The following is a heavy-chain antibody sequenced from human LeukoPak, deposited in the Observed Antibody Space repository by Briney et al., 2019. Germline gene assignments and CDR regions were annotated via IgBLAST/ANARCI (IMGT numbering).Heavy chain of an antibody. D-gene: IGHD4-17*01. J-gene: IGHJ4*02. CDR3: ARGHDYGDYDY. CDR2: IYYSGST. Sequence: SETLSLTCTVSGGSVSSGSYYWSWIRQPPGKGLEWIGYIYYSGSTNYNPSLKSRVTISVDTSKNQFSLKLSSVTAAGTAVYYCARGHDYGDYDYWGQGTLVTVSS. CDR1: GGSVSSGSYY. V-gene: IGHV4-61*01.